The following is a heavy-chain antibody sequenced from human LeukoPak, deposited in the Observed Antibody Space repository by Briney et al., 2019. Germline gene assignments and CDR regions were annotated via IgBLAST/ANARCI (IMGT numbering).Heavy chain of an antibody. CDR2: IYTSGST. Sequence: TSQTLSLTCTVSGGSISSGSYYWSWIRQPAGKGLEWIGRIYTSGSTNYNPSLKSRVTISVDTSKNQFPLKLSSVTAADTAVYYCAREASVLRFLEWLNWFDPWGQGTLVTVSS. CDR1: GGSISSGSYY. J-gene: IGHJ5*02. D-gene: IGHD3-3*01. V-gene: IGHV4-61*02. CDR3: AREASVLRFLEWLNWFDP.